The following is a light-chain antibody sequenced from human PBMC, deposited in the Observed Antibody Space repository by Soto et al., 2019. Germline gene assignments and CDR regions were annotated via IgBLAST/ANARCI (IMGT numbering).Light chain of an antibody. CDR3: CSYTSSSTIYV. CDR1: SSDVGGYNY. V-gene: IGLV2-14*01. Sequence: QSVLTQPSSLSGSPGQSIPISCTGTSSDVGGYNYVSWYQQHPGKAPKLMMYEVSNRPSGVSNRFSGSKSGNTASLTISGLQAEDEADYYCCSYTSSSTIYVFGTGTKVTVL. J-gene: IGLJ1*01. CDR2: EVS.